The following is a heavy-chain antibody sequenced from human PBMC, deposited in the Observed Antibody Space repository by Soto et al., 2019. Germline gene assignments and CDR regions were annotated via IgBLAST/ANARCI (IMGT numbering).Heavy chain of an antibody. CDR1: GGSISSYY. D-gene: IGHD6-19*01. V-gene: IGHV4-59*08. CDR3: ARLGSGWYVDFDE. CDR2: IYYSGST. Sequence: SETLSLTCTVSGGSISSYYWSWIRQPPGKGLEWIGYIYYSGSTNYNPSLKSRVTISVDTSKNQFSLKLSSVTAADTAVYYCARLGSGWYVDFDEWGQGTLVTVSS. J-gene: IGHJ4*02.